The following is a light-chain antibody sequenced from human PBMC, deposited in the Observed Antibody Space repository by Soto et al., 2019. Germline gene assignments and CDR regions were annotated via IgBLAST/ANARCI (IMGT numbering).Light chain of an antibody. J-gene: IGKJ4*01. CDR2: GAS. Sequence: DIVLTQSPGTLSLSPGERARVSCRQSQSVNSNYLAWYQQKPGQAARLLIYGASSRATGIPDRFSGVGSGTDFTLTISRLEPEDFAVYYCQQYGSSPPNFGGGTRWIS. V-gene: IGKV3-20*01. CDR1: QSVNSNY. CDR3: QQYGSSPPN.